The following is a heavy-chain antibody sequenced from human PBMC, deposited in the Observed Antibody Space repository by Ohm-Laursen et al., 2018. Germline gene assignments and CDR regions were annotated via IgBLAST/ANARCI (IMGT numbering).Heavy chain of an antibody. Sequence: GSLRLSCAASGFTFSSIWMHWVRQAPGKGLMWVSRINTDGSSTAYADSVKGRFTISRDNAKNTLYLQMNSLTAEDTAVYYCAKDTKYYGMNVWGQGTTVTVSS. J-gene: IGHJ6*02. D-gene: IGHD2-2*01. CDR3: AKDTKYYGMNV. CDR2: INTDGSST. V-gene: IGHV3-74*01. CDR1: GFTFSSIW.